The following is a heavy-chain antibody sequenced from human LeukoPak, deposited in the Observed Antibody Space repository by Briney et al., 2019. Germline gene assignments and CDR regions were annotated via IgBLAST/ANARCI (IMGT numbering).Heavy chain of an antibody. V-gene: IGHV3-21*01. CDR2: ISSSSSYI. Sequence: GGSLRLSCAASGFTFSSYRMTWVRQAPGKGLEWVSSISSSSSYIYYADSVKGRFTISRDNAKNSLYLQMNSLRAEDTAVYYCAREGGRSGYYYDSSGHFDIWGQGTMVTVSS. J-gene: IGHJ3*02. CDR1: GFTFSSYR. D-gene: IGHD3-22*01. CDR3: AREGGRSGYYYDSSGHFDI.